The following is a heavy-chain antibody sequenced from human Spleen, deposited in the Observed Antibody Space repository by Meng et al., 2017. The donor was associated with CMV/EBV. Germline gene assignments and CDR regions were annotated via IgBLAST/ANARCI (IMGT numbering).Heavy chain of an antibody. D-gene: IGHD1-14*01. CDR1: GGSVSSGDYF. CDR3: ANRGVNNWFDP. V-gene: IGHV4-30-4*01. J-gene: IGHJ5*02. CDR2: IYRSGS. Sequence: CRVSGGSVSSGDYFWSWIRQHPEKGLEWIGYIYRSGSYHNPSLKSRVSIAMDTSKNQFSLKLHSVTAADTAVYFCANRGVNNWFDPWGQGILVTVSS.